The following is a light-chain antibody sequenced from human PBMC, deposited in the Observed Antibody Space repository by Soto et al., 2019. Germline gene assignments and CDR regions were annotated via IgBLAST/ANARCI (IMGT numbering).Light chain of an antibody. Sequence: DIPMTQSPSSLSASIGDRVTITCRASQNIRSYLNWYQQKPGKAPKLLIYSASTLQSGVPSRFSGSGSGTGFTLTISALQPEDFGSYYCQQAYISLLSFGGGTKIEIK. CDR3: QQAYISLLS. J-gene: IGKJ4*01. V-gene: IGKV1-39*01. CDR1: QNIRSY. CDR2: SAS.